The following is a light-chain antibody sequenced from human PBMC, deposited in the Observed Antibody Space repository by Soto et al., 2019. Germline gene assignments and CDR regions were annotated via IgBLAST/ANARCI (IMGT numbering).Light chain of an antibody. CDR1: QTVTFSY. CDR3: QQDGSAPQT. J-gene: IGKJ1*01. V-gene: IGKV3-20*01. Sequence: EIVLTQSPGTLSLSPGERVALSCRASQTVTFSYLAWYQQKPGQAPRLLIFGASTRATGIPDRFRGSGSGTDFTLTITRLEPEDFGVYYCQQDGSAPQTFGQGTKVEIK. CDR2: GAS.